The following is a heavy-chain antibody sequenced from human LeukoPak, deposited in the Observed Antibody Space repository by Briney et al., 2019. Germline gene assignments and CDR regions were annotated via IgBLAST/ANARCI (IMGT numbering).Heavy chain of an antibody. CDR2: IYYSGST. CDR1: GGSISSNSYY. J-gene: IGHJ4*02. V-gene: IGHV4-39*01. Sequence: SETLSLTCAVSGGSISSNSYYWGWIRQPPGKGLEWIGSIYYSGSTYYNESLESRVTISIDTSKNQFSLKLNSVTAADTAMYYCAKSGGYGLIDYWGQGTLVTVSS. CDR3: AKSGGYGLIDY. D-gene: IGHD1-26*01.